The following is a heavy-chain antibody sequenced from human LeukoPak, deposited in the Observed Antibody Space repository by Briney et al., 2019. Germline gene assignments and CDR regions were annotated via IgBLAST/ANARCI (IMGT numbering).Heavy chain of an antibody. D-gene: IGHD3-3*01. CDR1: GFTFSIYW. CDR2: IKSDGSAI. J-gene: IGHJ4*02. V-gene: IGHV3-7*04. CDR3: ARVSAIWSGYYRDY. Sequence: GGSLTLSCAGSGFTFSIYWMNWVRQAPGKGLEWVAAIKSDGSAISYLDSVKGRFTISRDNARYSLYLQMSSLRAEDTAVYYCARVSAIWSGYYRDYWGQGTLVTVSS.